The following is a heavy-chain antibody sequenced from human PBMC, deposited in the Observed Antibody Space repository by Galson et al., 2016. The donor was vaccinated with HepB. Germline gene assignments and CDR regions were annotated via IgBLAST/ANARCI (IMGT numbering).Heavy chain of an antibody. J-gene: IGHJ3*02. CDR2: INSGGRT. CDR1: GFIVGNNY. CDR3: ARGGSGSYDALDI. D-gene: IGHD3-10*01. Sequence: SLRLSCAASGFIVGNNYMSWVRQAPGKGLEWVSLINSGGRTNYADSVKGRFTISRDNFANTLYLQMNSLRAEETAVYYCARGGSGSYDALDIWGQGTMVIVSS. V-gene: IGHV3-53*01.